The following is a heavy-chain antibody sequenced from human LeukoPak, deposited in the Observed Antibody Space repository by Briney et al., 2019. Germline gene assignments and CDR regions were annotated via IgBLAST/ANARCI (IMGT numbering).Heavy chain of an antibody. V-gene: IGHV4-59*08. D-gene: IGHD1-14*01. CDR2: IHFSGST. Sequence: SETLSRTCTVAGGSISSFYWTWLRQPPGKALEGIGYIHFSGSTNYNPSLKSRVTISVDTSKNQFSLKLSSVTAADTAVYYCARIEPDDAFDIWGQGTMVTVSS. CDR3: ARIEPDDAFDI. J-gene: IGHJ3*02. CDR1: GGSISSFY.